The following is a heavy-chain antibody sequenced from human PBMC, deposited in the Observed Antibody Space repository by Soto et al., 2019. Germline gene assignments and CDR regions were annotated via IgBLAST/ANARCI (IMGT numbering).Heavy chain of an antibody. J-gene: IGHJ4*02. CDR1: GGSISSGGYY. CDR2: IYYSGST. D-gene: IGHD1-1*01. CDR3: ARDSSGQTGTLDY. Sequence: PSETLSLTCTVSGGSISSGGYYWSWIRLHPGKGLEWIGYIYYSGSTYYNPSLKSRVTISVDTSKNQFSLKLSSVTAADTAVYYCARDSSGQTGTLDYWGQGTLVTVSS. V-gene: IGHV4-31*03.